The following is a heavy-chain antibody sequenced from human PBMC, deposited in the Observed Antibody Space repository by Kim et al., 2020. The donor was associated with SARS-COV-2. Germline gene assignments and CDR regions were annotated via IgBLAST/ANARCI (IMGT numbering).Heavy chain of an antibody. V-gene: IGHV3-11*06. Sequence: GGSLRLSCAASGFTFSDYYMSWIRQAPGKGLEWVSYISSSSSYTNYADSVKDRFTISRDNAKNSLYLQMNSLRAEDTAVYYCARDVETDVPFDYWGQGTLVTVSS. J-gene: IGHJ4*02. CDR1: GFTFSDYY. CDR3: ARDVETDVPFDY. CDR2: ISSSSSYT.